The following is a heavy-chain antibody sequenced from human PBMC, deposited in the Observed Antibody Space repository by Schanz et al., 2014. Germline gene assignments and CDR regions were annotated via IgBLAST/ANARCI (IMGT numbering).Heavy chain of an antibody. J-gene: IGHJ4*02. CDR1: GFVFRTFA. V-gene: IGHV3-23*01. D-gene: IGHD6-19*01. CDR3: TTYCDGGCAIDN. CDR2: ITGSGSKT. Sequence: EVQLLESGGTVVQPGGSLRVSCAASGFVFRTFAMYWVRQAPGKGLEWVSAITGSGSKTYYADSVKGRFTIARDNSKNTLFLQMDSLRVEDTAVYYCTTYCDGGCAIDNWGQGALVTVSS.